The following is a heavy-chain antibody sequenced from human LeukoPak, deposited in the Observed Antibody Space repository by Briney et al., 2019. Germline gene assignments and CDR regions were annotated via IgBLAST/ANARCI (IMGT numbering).Heavy chain of an antibody. CDR3: AKESTVTNPFLFDY. J-gene: IGHJ4*02. V-gene: IGHV1-69*04. CDR2: IIPILGIA. CDR1: GGTFSSYA. D-gene: IGHD4-17*01. Sequence: SVKVSCKASGGTFSSYAISWVRQAPGQGLEWMGRIIPILGIANYAQKFQGRVTITADKSTSTAYMELSSLRSEDTAVYYCAKESTVTNPFLFDYWGQGTLVTVSS.